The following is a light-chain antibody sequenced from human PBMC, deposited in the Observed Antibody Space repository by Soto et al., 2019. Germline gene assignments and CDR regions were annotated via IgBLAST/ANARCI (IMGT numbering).Light chain of an antibody. CDR3: QHYGSSQT. V-gene: IGKV3-20*01. CDR2: GVS. CDR1: QSVSSSY. Sequence: EIVLTQSPGTLSLSPGERATLSCRASQSVSSSYLAWYQQKPGQAPRLLIYGVSSRATGTPDRFSGSGSGTDFTLTLNILEPEDFAVYYCQHYGSSQTFGQGTKVEVK. J-gene: IGKJ1*01.